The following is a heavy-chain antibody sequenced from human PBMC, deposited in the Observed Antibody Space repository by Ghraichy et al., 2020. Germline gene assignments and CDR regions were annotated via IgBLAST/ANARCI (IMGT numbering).Heavy chain of an antibody. Sequence: LSLTCAASGFPFSTYAMSWVRQAPGKGLEWVSSISGRGGSTYYADSVKGRFTISRDNSKNTLYLQMNSLRAEDSALYYCAKDRPGDCSSTSCYVPHYFDYWGQGTLVTVSS. V-gene: IGHV3-23*01. CDR2: ISGRGGST. J-gene: IGHJ4*02. CDR1: GFPFSTYA. D-gene: IGHD2-2*01. CDR3: AKDRPGDCSSTSCYVPHYFDY.